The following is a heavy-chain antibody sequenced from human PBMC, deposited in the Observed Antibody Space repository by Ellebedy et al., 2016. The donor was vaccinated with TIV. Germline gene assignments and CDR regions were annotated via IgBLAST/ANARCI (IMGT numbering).Heavy chain of an antibody. V-gene: IGHV3-23*03. D-gene: IGHD3-16*01. CDR3: VGGPLGIRK. J-gene: IGHJ4*02. CDR2: IYSGGGI. Sequence: PGGSLRLSCAASGFTFSISAMSWVRRAPGKGLEWVSVIYSGGGISYLESVRGRFTISRDNPKNTVYLQMNSLRAEETAVDFCVGGPLGIRKWGPGTLVTVSS. CDR1: GFTFSISA.